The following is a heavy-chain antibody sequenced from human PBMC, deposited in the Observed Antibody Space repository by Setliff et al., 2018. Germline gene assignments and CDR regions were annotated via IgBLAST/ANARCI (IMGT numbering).Heavy chain of an antibody. CDR2: IIPIFGTA. J-gene: IGHJ5*02. CDR3: ARDSYGDNLPYNWFAP. Sequence: GASVKVSCKASGGTFRNYGISWVRQAPGQGLDWMGGIIPIFGTANYAQKFQGRLTITADESTSTAYMELNSLRSEDTAIYYCARDSYGDNLPYNWFAPWGQGTLVTVSS. V-gene: IGHV1-69*13. CDR1: GGTFRNYG. D-gene: IGHD4-17*01.